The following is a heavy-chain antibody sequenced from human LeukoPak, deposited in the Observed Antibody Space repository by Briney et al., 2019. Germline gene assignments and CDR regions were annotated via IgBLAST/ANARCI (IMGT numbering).Heavy chain of an antibody. CDR1: GITLSNYG. J-gene: IGHJ4*02. CDR3: AKRGVVIRVILVGFHKEAYYFDS. D-gene: IGHD3-22*01. Sequence: GSLRLSCAVSGITLSNYGMSWVRQAPGKGLEWVAGISDRGSRTNYADSVKGRFTISTDHPKNTLYLQMNSLRAEDTAVYFCAKRGVVIRVILVGFHKEAYYFDSWGQGALVTVSS. V-gene: IGHV3-23*01. CDR2: ISDRGSRT.